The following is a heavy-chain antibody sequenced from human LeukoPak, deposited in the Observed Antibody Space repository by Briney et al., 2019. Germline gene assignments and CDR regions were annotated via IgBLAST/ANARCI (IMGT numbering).Heavy chain of an antibody. CDR2: ISGGGGST. CDR1: GFTFTSYS. CDR3: AKGGKWDVTPFDY. D-gene: IGHD1-26*01. V-gene: IGHV3-23*01. J-gene: IGHJ4*02. Sequence: GSLRLSCAASGFTFTSYSMNWVRQAPGKGLEWVSTISGGGGSTYYADSVKGRFTISIDNSKNTLYLQVNSLRAEDTAVYYCAKGGKWDVTPFDYWGQGTLVTVSS.